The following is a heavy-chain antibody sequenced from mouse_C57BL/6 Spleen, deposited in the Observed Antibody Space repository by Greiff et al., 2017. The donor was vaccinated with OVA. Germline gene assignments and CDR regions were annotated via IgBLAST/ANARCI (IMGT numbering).Heavy chain of an antibody. D-gene: IGHD1-1*01. J-gene: IGHJ3*01. CDR1: GFSLTSYG. V-gene: IGHV2-2*01. Sequence: VKLMESGPGLVQPSQSLSITCTVSGFSLTSYGVHWVRQSPGKGLEWLGVIWSGGSTDYNAAFISRLSISKDNSKSQVFFKMNSLQADDTAIYYCASYGSSPWFAYWGQGTLVTVSA. CDR2: IWSGGST. CDR3: ASYGSSPWFAY.